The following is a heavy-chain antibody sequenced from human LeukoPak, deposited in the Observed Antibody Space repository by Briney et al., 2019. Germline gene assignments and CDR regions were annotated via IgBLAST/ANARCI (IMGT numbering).Heavy chain of an antibody. CDR3: VRASPISGYYESLYFDC. V-gene: IGHV4-59*08. CDR2: IYYTGSA. D-gene: IGHD3-22*01. CDR1: GGSIRSYY. J-gene: IGHJ4*02. Sequence: SETLSLTCTVSGGSIRSYYWSWIRQPPGKGLECIGYIYYTGSANYDPSLKSRVTISVDTSKNQFSLRLSSVTAADTAVYYCVRASPISGYYESLYFDCWGQGTLVTVSS.